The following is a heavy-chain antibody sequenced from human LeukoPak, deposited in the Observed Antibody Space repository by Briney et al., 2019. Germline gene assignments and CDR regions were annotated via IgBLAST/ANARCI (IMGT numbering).Heavy chain of an antibody. CDR3: TTERYYDFWSGAEAMGYMDV. J-gene: IGHJ6*03. Sequence: GGSLRLSCAASGFTFSSYSMNWVRQAPGKGLEWVGRIKSKTDGGTTDYAAPVKGRFTISRDDSKNTLYLQMNSLKTEDTAVYYCTTERYYDFWSGAEAMGYMDVWGKGTTVTVSS. V-gene: IGHV3-15*01. CDR2: IKSKTDGGTT. D-gene: IGHD3-3*01. CDR1: GFTFSSYS.